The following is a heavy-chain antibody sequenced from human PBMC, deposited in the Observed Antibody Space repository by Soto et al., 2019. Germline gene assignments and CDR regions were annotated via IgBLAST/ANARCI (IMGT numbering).Heavy chain of an antibody. CDR1: GGSFSGYY. CDR2: INHRGST. V-gene: IGHV4-34*01. D-gene: IGHD3-3*01. Sequence: QVQLQQWGAGLLKPSETLSLTCAVYGGSFSGYYWSWIRQPPGKGLEWIGEINHRGSTNYNPSLNTRVTISVDTAKNQVALKLSSVTAADTAVYYCARQKSVRFLGRRDVWCQLSTVTASS. J-gene: IGHJ6*02. CDR3: ARQKSVRFLGRRDV.